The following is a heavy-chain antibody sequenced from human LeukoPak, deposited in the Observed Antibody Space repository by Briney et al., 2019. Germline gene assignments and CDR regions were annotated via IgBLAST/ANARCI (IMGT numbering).Heavy chain of an antibody. CDR1: GFNFDDYT. V-gene: IGHV3-43*01. CDR3: ARAPGTYSVSPGAFDL. CDR2: INWDGGST. Sequence: PGGSLRLSCAASGFNFDDYTMHWVRQIPGKSLEWVSLINWDGGSTFYADSVKGRFTISRDNAENSLYLQMNSLRDEDTALYYCARAPGTYSVSPGAFDLWGQGTMVTVSS. D-gene: IGHD5/OR15-5a*01. J-gene: IGHJ3*01.